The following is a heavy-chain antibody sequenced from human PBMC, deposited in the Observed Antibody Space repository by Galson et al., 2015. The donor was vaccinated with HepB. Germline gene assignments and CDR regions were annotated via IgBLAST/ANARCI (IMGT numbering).Heavy chain of an antibody. D-gene: IGHD2-15*01. Sequence: SVKVSCKASGYTFSNYVLHWVRQAPGQSLEWMGWINAGSGNTKYSQKFQGRVTITRDTSTSTAYMDLSSLRSEDTAVYYCAKFSDSWYALDVWGPGTPVAV. V-gene: IGHV1-3*01. CDR2: INAGSGNT. CDR3: AKFSDSWYALDV. CDR1: GYTFSNYV. J-gene: IGHJ6*02.